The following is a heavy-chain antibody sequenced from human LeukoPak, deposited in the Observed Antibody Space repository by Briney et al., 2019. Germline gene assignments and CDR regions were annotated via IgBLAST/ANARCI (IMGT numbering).Heavy chain of an antibody. V-gene: IGHV4-4*07. J-gene: IGHJ4*02. D-gene: IGHD4-23*01. CDR2: MYASGIT. CDR3: AGALLSTVVNPLAS. CDR1: GDPINNYY. Sequence: SETLSLTCTVSGDPINNYYWTWIRQPAGKGLEWIGRMYASGITNYNPSLRSRVALSLDTSTKQFSLTLNSVTAADTAVYYCAGALLSTVVNPLASWGPGTLVTVSS.